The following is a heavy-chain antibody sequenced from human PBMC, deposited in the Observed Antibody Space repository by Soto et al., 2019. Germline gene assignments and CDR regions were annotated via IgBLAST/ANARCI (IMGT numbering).Heavy chain of an antibody. Sequence: QVQLQESGPGLVKPSETLSLTCTVSGGSISSYYWRWIRPPPGKGLEWIGYIYYSGSTNYNPSLKSRVTISVDTSKNQFSLKLSSVTAADTAVYYCARHYLGTVTRTVFSAFDIWGQGTMVTVSS. CDR1: GGSISSYY. CDR2: IYYSGST. D-gene: IGHD4-17*01. V-gene: IGHV4-59*08. J-gene: IGHJ3*02. CDR3: ARHYLGTVTRTVFSAFDI.